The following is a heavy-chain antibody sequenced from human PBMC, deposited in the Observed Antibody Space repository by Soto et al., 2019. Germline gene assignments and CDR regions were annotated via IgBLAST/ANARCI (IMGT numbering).Heavy chain of an antibody. J-gene: IGHJ6*02. CDR2: IYIGDSDT. CDR3: ARHTSNYYGMDV. CDR1: GYSFISYS. V-gene: IGHV5-51*01. Sequence: PVEYLIISCKGSGYSFISYSIGWVRQMPWKGLEWMGIIYIGDSDTRYSPSFQGQVAISADKSISTAYLQWSSLKASDTARYYCARHTSNYYGMDVWGQGTTVPESS. D-gene: IGHD2-2*01.